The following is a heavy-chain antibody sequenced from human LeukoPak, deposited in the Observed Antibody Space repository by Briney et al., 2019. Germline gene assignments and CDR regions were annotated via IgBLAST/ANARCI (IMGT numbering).Heavy chain of an antibody. CDR1: GYTFTGYY. J-gene: IGHJ4*02. CDR3: AREGGYSYSL. CDR2: INPKSGGT. V-gene: IGHV1-2*02. Sequence: ASVKVSCKASGYTFTGYYMHCVRQAPGQGLEWMGWINPKSGGTNYAQKFQGTVTMTRDTSISTAYMELSRLRSDDTAVYYCAREGGYSYSLWGQGTLVTVSS. D-gene: IGHD5-18*01.